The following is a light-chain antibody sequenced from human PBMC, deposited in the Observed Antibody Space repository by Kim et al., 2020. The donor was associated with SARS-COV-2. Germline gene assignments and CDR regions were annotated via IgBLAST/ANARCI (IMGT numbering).Light chain of an antibody. J-gene: IGKJ2*01. Sequence: SASVADRVTITCRASQSISGWLAWYQQKPGKAPKLLIYKASSLESGVPSRFSGSGSGTEFTLTISSLQPDDFATYYCQQYNSYLYTFGQGTKLEI. CDR3: QQYNSYLYT. CDR1: QSISGW. V-gene: IGKV1-5*03. CDR2: KAS.